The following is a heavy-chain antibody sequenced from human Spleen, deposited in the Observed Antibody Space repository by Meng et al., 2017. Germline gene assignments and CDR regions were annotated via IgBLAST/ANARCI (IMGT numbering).Heavy chain of an antibody. J-gene: IGHJ4*02. V-gene: IGHV3-23*01. Sequence: ETLSLTCAVSGGSISSDHWWSWVRQSPGKGLEWVSSISRTGGSTYYADSVKGRFTISRDNSKNTLYLQMNSLGAEDTAVYYCAKDIPQDDSSGYYARFDYWGQGTLVTVSS. CDR1: GGSISSDH. CDR2: ISRTGGST. D-gene: IGHD3-22*01. CDR3: AKDIPQDDSSGYYARFDY.